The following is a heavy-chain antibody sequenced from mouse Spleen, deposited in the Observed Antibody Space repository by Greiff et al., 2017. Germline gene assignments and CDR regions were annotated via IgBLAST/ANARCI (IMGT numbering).Heavy chain of an antibody. CDR1: GYAFSSSW. V-gene: IGHV1-82*01. Sequence: VKLQESGPELVKPGASVKISCKASGYAFSSSWMNWVKQRPGKGLEWIGRIYPGDGDTNYNGKFKGKATLTADKSSSTAYMQLSSLTSEDSAVYFCAGMITTAWFAYWGQGTLVTVSA. CDR2: IYPGDGDT. D-gene: IGHD2-4*01. J-gene: IGHJ3*01. CDR3: AGMITTAWFAY.